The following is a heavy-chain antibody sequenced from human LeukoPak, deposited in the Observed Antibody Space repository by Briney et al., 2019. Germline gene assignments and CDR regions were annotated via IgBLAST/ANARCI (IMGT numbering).Heavy chain of an antibody. D-gene: IGHD3-9*01. CDR2: ISAYNGNT. CDR1: GYTLTELS. J-gene: IGHJ6*03. V-gene: IGHV1-18*03. Sequence: ASVKVSCKVSGYTLTELSMHWVRQAPGQGLEWMGWISAYNGNTNYAQKLQGRVTMTKDTSTSTAYMELRSLRSDDMAVYYCARPDGDYDILTGLNYYYYMDVWGKGTTVTISS. CDR3: ARPDGDYDILTGLNYYYYMDV.